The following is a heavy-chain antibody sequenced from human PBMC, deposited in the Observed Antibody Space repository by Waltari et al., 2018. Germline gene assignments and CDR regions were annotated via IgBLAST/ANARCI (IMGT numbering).Heavy chain of an antibody. J-gene: IGHJ1*01. D-gene: IGHD1-26*01. CDR3: ARAEQGGSAVGPDFQH. CDR1: GGPFSGYY. Sequence: QVHLQQWGAGLLKPSETLSLTCAVYGGPFSGYYWAWLRQPPGTGPEWFGEINRSGNIKPNQSLKNRVIMSVDTAKTQGVLKLTAVTAADTAVYYCARAEQGGSAVGPDFQHWGQGTLVTVSS. CDR2: INRSGNI. V-gene: IGHV4-34*01.